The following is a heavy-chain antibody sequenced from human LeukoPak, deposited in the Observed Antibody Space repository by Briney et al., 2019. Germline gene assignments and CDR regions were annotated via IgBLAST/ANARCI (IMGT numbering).Heavy chain of an antibody. V-gene: IGHV3-30*02. Sequence: PGGSLRLSCAASGFTFSSYGMHWVRQAPGKGLEWVAFIRYDGSNKYYADSVKGRFTISRDNAKNSLSLQMNGLRAEDTAVYYCATIASGNAQNYYERRVQDYWGQGTLVTVSS. D-gene: IGHD3-22*01. J-gene: IGHJ4*02. CDR2: IRYDGSNK. CDR3: ATIASGNAQNYYERRVQDY. CDR1: GFTFSSYG.